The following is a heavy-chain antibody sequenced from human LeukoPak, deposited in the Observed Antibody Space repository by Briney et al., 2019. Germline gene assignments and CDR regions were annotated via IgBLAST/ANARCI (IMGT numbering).Heavy chain of an antibody. J-gene: IGHJ5*02. CDR2: VSASGDNT. CDR1: GFTFSSCC. D-gene: IGHD2-2*02. CDR3: AKTDCTSTSCYIGWFDP. V-gene: IGHV3-23*01. Sequence: GGTLRLSCAAAGFTFSSCCRSGHAQPGGKWLEGVSAVSASGDNTYYADSMKGRFTISRDNSRNTLYLQVNTLRAADTALYSCAKTDCTSTSCYIGWFDPWGQGTLVTVSS.